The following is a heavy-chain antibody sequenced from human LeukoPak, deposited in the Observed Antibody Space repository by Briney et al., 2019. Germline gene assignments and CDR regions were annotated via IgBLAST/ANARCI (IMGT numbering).Heavy chain of an antibody. J-gene: IGHJ4*02. V-gene: IGHV1-8*03. CDR3: ARDSSGWYRYDY. Sequence: ASVKVSCKASGYTFIIYDINWVRQATGQGLEWMGWMNPNSGNTGYAQKFQGRVTLTRNTSTSTAYMELSSLRSDDTAVYYCARDSSGWYRYDYWGQGTLVTVSS. CDR1: GYTFIIYD. D-gene: IGHD6-19*01. CDR2: MNPNSGNT.